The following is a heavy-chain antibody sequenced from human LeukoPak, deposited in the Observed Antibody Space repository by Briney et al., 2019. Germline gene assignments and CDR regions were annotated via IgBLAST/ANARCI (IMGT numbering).Heavy chain of an antibody. CDR2: IRYTSDT. V-gene: IGHV3-48*01. J-gene: IGHJ5*02. CDR3: ARDAGNSGYGCDL. D-gene: IGHD5-12*01. CDR1: GFIFSQYS. Sequence: GGSLRLSCAASGFIFSQYSMNWVRQAPGKGLEWVSHIRYTSDTFYADSVKGRFTISKDNARNSLYLQMNNLRGEDTAIYYCARDAGNSGYGCDLWGQGTLVTVSS.